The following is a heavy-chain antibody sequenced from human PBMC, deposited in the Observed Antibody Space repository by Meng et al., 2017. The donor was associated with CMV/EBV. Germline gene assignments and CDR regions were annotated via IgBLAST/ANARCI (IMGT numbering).Heavy chain of an antibody. CDR1: GFTFSTYA. CDR3: AKGIFGVVGAGCYYYYGMDV. J-gene: IGHJ6*02. D-gene: IGHD3-3*01. Sequence: GESLKISCAASGFTFSTYAMHWVRQAPGKGLEWVSAISGSGGSTYYADSVKGRFTISRDNSKNTLYLQMNSLRAEDTAVYYCAKGIFGVVGAGCYYYYGMDVWGQGTTVTVSS. V-gene: IGHV3-23*01. CDR2: ISGSGGST.